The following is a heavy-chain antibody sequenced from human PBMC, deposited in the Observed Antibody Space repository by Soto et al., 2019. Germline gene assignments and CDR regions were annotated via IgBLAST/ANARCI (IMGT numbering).Heavy chain of an antibody. CDR2: IYYSGST. J-gene: IGHJ6*02. CDR3: ARHRDSNYYYYGMDV. CDR1: GGSISSYY. D-gene: IGHD4-4*01. Sequence: SETLSLTCTVSGGSISSYYWSWIRQPPGKGLEWIGYIYYSGSTNYNPSLKSRVTISVDTSKHQFSLKLSSVTAADTAVYYCARHRDSNYYYYGMDVWGQGTTVTVSS. V-gene: IGHV4-59*08.